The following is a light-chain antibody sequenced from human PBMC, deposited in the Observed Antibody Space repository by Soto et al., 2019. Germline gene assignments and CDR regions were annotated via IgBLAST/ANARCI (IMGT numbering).Light chain of an antibody. J-gene: IGLJ2*01. V-gene: IGLV2-8*01. CDR3: SSYAGSNGVV. CDR2: DVS. Sequence: QSALTQPPSASGSPGQSVTISCTGTSSDGGGYNYVSWYQQHPGKAPKLMIYDVSKRPSGVPDRFSGSKSGNTASLTVSGLQAEDEADYYCSSYAGSNGVVFGGGTKLTVL. CDR1: SSDGGGYNY.